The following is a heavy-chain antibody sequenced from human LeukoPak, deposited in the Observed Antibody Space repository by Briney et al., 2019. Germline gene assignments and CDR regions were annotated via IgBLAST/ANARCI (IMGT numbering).Heavy chain of an antibody. CDR1: GYTFTGYY. D-gene: IGHD2-2*01. V-gene: IGHV1-2*02. Sequence: ASVKVSCKASGYTFTGYYMHWVRQAPGHGLEWMGWSNPNSGGTNYAQKFQGRVTMTRDKSIRTAYMELSRLTSDDTAVYYCARSATQLLHYYYYYMDVWGKGTTVTISS. CDR3: ARSATQLLHYYYYYMDV. J-gene: IGHJ6*03. CDR2: SNPNSGGT.